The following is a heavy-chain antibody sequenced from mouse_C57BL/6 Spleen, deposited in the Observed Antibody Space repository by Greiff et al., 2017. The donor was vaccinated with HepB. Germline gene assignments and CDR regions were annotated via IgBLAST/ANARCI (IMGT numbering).Heavy chain of an antibody. V-gene: IGHV1-82*01. Sequence: QVQLKESGPELVKPGASVKISCKASGYAFSSSWMNWVKQRAGKGLEWIGRIYPGAGDTNYNGKFKGKATLTADKSSSTAYMQLSSLTSEDSAVYFCASAEFYGSSSWFAYWGQGTLVTVSA. D-gene: IGHD1-1*01. CDR3: ASAEFYGSSSWFAY. J-gene: IGHJ3*01. CDR2: IYPGAGDT. CDR1: GYAFSSSW.